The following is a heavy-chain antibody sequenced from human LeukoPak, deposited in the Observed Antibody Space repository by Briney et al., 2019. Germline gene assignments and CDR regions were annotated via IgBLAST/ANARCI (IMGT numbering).Heavy chain of an antibody. Sequence: GGSLRLSCAASGFTVSSNYMSWVRQAPGKGLEWVSVIYSGGSTYYADSVKGRFTISRDNSKNTLYLQMNSLRAEDTAVYYCAKSSGSYPYLRHFDYWGQGTLVTVSS. V-gene: IGHV3-53*01. CDR3: AKSSGSYPYLRHFDY. CDR1: GFTVSSNY. CDR2: IYSGGST. D-gene: IGHD1-26*01. J-gene: IGHJ4*02.